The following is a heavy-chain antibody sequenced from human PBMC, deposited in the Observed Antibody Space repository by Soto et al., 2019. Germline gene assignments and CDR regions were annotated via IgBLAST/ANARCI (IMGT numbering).Heavy chain of an antibody. CDR3: TRPPTYYDILTGYSDHDAFDI. V-gene: IGHV3-73*01. CDR1: WFTFSGSA. D-gene: IGHD3-9*01. J-gene: IGHJ3*02. CDR2: IRSNANSYAT. Sequence: LGGALRLSWGASWFTFSGSAMQCVRQANRKGLEGVGRIRSNANSYATAYAASVKGRFTISRDDSKNTAYLQMNSLKTEDTAVYYCTRPPTYYDILTGYSDHDAFDIWGQGTMVTVSS.